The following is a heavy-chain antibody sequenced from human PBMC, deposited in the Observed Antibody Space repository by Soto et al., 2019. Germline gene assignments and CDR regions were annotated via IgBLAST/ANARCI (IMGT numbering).Heavy chain of an antibody. Sequence: SATLSLTCAVSGGSISSGGYSWSWIRPPPGKGLEWIGYIYHSGSTYYNPSLKSRVTISVDRSKNQFSLKLRSVTAADTAVYYCARVARNWFDPWGQGTLVTVSS. V-gene: IGHV4-30-2*01. CDR1: GGSISSGGYS. D-gene: IGHD3-3*02. J-gene: IGHJ5*02. CDR2: IYHSGST. CDR3: ARVARNWFDP.